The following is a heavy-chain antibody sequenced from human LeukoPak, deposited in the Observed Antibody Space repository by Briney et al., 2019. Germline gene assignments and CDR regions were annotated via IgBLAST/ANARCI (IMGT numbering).Heavy chain of an antibody. D-gene: IGHD2-2*01. V-gene: IGHV4-59*01. CDR1: GGSISSYY. CDR3: ARHPPEGYCSSTSCRHWYFDL. Sequence: SETLSLTCTVSGGSISSYYWSWIRQPPGKGLEWIGYIYYSGSTNYNPSLKSRVTLSVDTSKNQFSLKLSSVTAADTAVYYCARHPPEGYCSSTSCRHWYFDLWGRGTLVTVSS. CDR2: IYYSGST. J-gene: IGHJ2*01.